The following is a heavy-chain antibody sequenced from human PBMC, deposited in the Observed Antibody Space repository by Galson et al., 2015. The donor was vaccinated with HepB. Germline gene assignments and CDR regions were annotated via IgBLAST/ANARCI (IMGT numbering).Heavy chain of an antibody. V-gene: IGHV4-59*01. D-gene: IGHD1-7*01. CDR2: IYYSGST. CDR1: GGSISSYY. Sequence: LSLTCTVSGGSISSYYWSWIRQPPGKGLEWIGYIYYSGSTNYNPSLKSRVTISVDTSKNQFSLKLSSVTAADTAVYYCARELHENYEVDRVRNYYYYGMDVWGQGTTVTVSS. J-gene: IGHJ6*02. CDR3: ARELHENYEVDRVRNYYYYGMDV.